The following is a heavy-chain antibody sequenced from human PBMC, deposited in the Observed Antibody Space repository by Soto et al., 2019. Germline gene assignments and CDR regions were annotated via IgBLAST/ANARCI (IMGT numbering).Heavy chain of an antibody. Sequence: SETLSLTCTVSGDSMSNHYWSWIRQPPGKGLEWIGYIYYSGSTNYNPSFKSRVTISVDTSKNQFSLKLNSVTAADTAVYYCAKGNGWYYYWGQGTLVTVS. CDR1: GDSMSNHY. CDR2: IYYSGST. J-gene: IGHJ4*02. CDR3: AKGNGWYYY. D-gene: IGHD6-19*01. V-gene: IGHV4-59*11.